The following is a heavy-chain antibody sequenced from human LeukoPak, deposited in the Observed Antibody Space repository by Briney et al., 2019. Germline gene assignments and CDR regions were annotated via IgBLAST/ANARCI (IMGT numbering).Heavy chain of an antibody. V-gene: IGHV5-51*01. D-gene: IGHD2/OR15-2a*01. CDR3: AGPLRNYYYGMDV. CDR2: IYPTDSDT. Sequence: GESLKISCKGSGYSFTTYWIAWVRQMPGKGLEWMGIIYPTDSDTRYSPSFQGQVTISADKSISTAYLQWSSLKASDTAMYYCAGPLRNYYYGMDVWGQGTTVTVSS. CDR1: GYSFTTYW. J-gene: IGHJ6*02.